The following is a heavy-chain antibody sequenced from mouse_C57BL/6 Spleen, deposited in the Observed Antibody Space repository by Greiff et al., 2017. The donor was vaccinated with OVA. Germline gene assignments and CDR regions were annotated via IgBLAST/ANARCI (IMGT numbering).Heavy chain of an antibody. CDR2: IHPNSGST. V-gene: IGHV1-64*01. J-gene: IGHJ3*01. Sequence: QVQLQQPGAELLKPGASVKLSCKASGYTFTSYWMHWVKQRPGQGLEWIGMIHPNSGSTNYNEKFKSKATLTVDKSSSTAYMQLSSLTSEDSAVYYGARSPMVTGGGAWFAYWGQGTLVTVSA. CDR1: GYTFTSYW. CDR3: ARSPMVTGGGAWFAY. D-gene: IGHD2-2*01.